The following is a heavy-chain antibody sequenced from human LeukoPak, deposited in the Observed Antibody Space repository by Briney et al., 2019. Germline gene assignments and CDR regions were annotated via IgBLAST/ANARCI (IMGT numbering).Heavy chain of an antibody. D-gene: IGHD1-26*01. J-gene: IGHJ4*02. V-gene: IGHV4-59*11. CDR2: IYYSGST. CDR3: ARVLFPGAIVGLGD. CDR1: GGSISSHY. Sequence: SETLSLTCTVSGGSISSHYWSWIRQPPGKGLEWIGYIYYSGSTNYNPSLKSRVTISVDTSKNQFSLKLSSVTAADTAVYYCARVLFPGAIVGLGDWGQGTLVTVSS.